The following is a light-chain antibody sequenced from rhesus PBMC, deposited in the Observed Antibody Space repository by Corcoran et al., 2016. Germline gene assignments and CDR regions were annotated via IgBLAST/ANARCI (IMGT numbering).Light chain of an antibody. CDR3: YQHSSGLT. CDR1: QSVSSY. J-gene: IGKJ4*01. CDR2: GAS. V-gene: IGKV3-10*01. Sequence: QVILTQSPATLSLSPGERATLSCRASQSVSSYLAWYQPKTGKAPRLLIYGASSRATGLPDRFSGSGSGTDFTLTISSLEPEDVGVYHCYQHSSGLTFGGGTKVEIK.